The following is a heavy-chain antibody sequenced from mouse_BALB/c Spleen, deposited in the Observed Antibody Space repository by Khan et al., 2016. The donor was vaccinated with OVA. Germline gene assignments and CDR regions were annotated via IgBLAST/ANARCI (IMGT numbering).Heavy chain of an antibody. V-gene: IGHV1S56*01. J-gene: IGHJ4*01. Sequence: QVQLKQSGPELVKPGALVKISCKASGYTFTSYGINWVMQRPGQGLEWIGWIYPGDDSTKYNEKFKDKATLTADKSSSTAYMQLSSLTSDNSAVYFCAREGLRGVAMDSWGQGTSVTVSS. D-gene: IGHD2-4*01. CDR1: GYTFTSYG. CDR2: IYPGDDST. CDR3: AREGLRGVAMDS.